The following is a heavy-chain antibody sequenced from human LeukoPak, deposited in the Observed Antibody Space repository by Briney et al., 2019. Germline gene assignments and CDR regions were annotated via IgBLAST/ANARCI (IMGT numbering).Heavy chain of an antibody. CDR2: IKSKTDGGTT. CDR1: GFTFSNAW. D-gene: IGHD3-22*01. CDR3: TTDGYYYDSSGPRGY. V-gene: IGHV3-15*01. J-gene: IGHJ4*02. Sequence: PGGSLRLSCAASGFTFSNAWMSWVRQAPGKGLEWVGRIKSKTDGGTTDYAAPVKGRFTISRDDSENTLYLQMNSLKTEDTAVYYCTTDGYYYDSSGPRGYWGQGTLVTVSS.